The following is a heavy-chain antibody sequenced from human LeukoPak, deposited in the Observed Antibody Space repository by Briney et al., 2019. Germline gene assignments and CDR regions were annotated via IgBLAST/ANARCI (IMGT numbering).Heavy chain of an antibody. Sequence: ASVTVSCKASGYTFTSYDFNWVRQAPGQRPEWMGWMSPNSGDTGYAQKFQDRVTMTRNTSMSTAYMELSSLRSDDTAVYYCARGPPNWGYDYWGPGTLVTVSS. D-gene: IGHD7-27*01. J-gene: IGHJ4*02. V-gene: IGHV1-8*01. CDR1: GYTFTSYD. CDR2: MSPNSGDT. CDR3: ARGPPNWGYDY.